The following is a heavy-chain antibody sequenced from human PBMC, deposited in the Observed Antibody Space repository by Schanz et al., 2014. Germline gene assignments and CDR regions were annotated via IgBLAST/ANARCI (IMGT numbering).Heavy chain of an antibody. CDR1: GYAFTTYG. Sequence: QVQLVQSGAEVKKPWASVRVSCKVSGYAFTTYGISWVRQAPGQGLEWMGMINPSGGSTTYAQKFQGRVTMTRDTSTSTVYMELSSLRSEDTAVYYCTRLRRADPNGFDVWGQGTTVTVS. J-gene: IGHJ6*02. D-gene: IGHD6-19*01. CDR3: TRLRRADPNGFDV. CDR2: INPSGGST. V-gene: IGHV1-46*01.